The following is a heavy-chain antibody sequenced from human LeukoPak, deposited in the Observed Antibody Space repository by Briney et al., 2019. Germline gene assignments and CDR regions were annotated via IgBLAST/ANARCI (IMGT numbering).Heavy chain of an antibody. Sequence: GGSLRLSCAASGLTCTSYAMHWVRQAPGKGLEWVAVISYDGSNKYYADSVKGRFTISRDNSKNTLYLQMNSLRTEDTAVYYCARDPGDYWGQGTLVTVSS. CDR3: ARDPGDY. V-gene: IGHV3-30-3*01. J-gene: IGHJ4*02. CDR2: ISYDGSNK. D-gene: IGHD3-10*01. CDR1: GLTCTSYA.